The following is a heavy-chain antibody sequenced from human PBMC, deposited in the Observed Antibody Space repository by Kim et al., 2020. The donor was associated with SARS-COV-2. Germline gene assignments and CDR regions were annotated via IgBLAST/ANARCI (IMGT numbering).Heavy chain of an antibody. V-gene: IGHV1-69*01. J-gene: IGHJ4*02. Sequence: FQGRVTITADESTGTAYMELSSLRSEDTAVYYCARLEYYYDSSGYWPFDYWGQGTLVTVSS. D-gene: IGHD3-22*01. CDR3: ARLEYYYDSSGYWPFDY.